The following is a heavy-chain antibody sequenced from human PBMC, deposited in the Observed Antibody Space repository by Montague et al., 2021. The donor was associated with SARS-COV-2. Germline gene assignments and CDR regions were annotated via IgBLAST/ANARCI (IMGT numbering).Heavy chain of an antibody. Sequence: SETLSLTCTVSGGSIRRSYWTWIRQPPEKGLEWIGYIYHSGSTNYNPALQSRVTISVDTAKNQFSLNVTSVTAADTAVYYCARVSSTALRGVIKSSGYYALDVWGNGTAVRVSS. CDR3: ARVSSTALRGVIKSSGYYALDV. J-gene: IGHJ6*04. CDR1: GGSIRRSY. V-gene: IGHV4-4*09. CDR2: IYHSGST. D-gene: IGHD3-10*01.